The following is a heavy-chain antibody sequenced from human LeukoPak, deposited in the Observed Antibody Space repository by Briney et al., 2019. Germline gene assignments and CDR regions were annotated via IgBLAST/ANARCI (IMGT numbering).Heavy chain of an antibody. V-gene: IGHV7-4-1*02. D-gene: IGHD6-19*01. Sequence: GASVKVSCKASGYTFSTSVLNWVRQAPGQGLEWMGWINPNTGNPTYAQAFTGRFVFSLDTSVSTAYLQISSLNTEDTAVYYCAIDQPVAGVSNFDSWGQGTLVTVSS. CDR2: INPNTGNP. CDR1: GYTFSTSV. J-gene: IGHJ4*02. CDR3: AIDQPVAGVSNFDS.